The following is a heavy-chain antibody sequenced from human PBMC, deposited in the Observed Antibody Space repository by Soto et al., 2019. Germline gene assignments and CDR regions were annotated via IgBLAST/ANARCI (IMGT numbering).Heavy chain of an antibody. V-gene: IGHV4-39*01. J-gene: IGHJ6*03. CDR1: GGSISSSSYY. CDR2: IYYSGST. Sequence: SETLSLTCTVSGGSISSSSYYWGWIRQPPGKGLEWIGSIYYSGSTYYNPSLKSRVTISVDTSKNQFSLKLSSVTAADTAVYYCAVIVVVPAATQLYYYYYMDVWGKGTTVTVSS. D-gene: IGHD2-2*01. CDR3: AVIVVVPAATQLYYYYYMDV.